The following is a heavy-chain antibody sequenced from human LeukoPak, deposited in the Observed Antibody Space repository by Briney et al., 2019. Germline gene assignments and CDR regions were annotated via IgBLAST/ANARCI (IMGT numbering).Heavy chain of an antibody. D-gene: IGHD3-10*01. Sequence: SETLSLTCTVSGGSISSGGFYWSWIRQPPGKGLEWIGSIYYSGSTYYNPSLKSRVTISVDTSKNQFSLKLSSVTAADTAVYYCARLPGSSMVRDHWGQGTLVTVSS. CDR1: GGSISSGGFY. CDR3: ARLPGSSMVRDH. J-gene: IGHJ4*02. V-gene: IGHV4-39*01. CDR2: IYYSGST.